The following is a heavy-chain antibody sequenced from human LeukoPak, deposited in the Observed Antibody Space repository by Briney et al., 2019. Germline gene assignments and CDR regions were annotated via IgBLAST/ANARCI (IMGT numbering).Heavy chain of an antibody. CDR3: ARVGYSGWNLEY. V-gene: IGHV3-7*01. Sequence: VGSLRLSCAASGFTFRSHWMSWVRQAPGKGLEWVANINQGGSVKYYVDSVKGRFTISRDDAKNSLYVQMNSLRDEDTAVYYCARVGYSGWNLEYWGQGTLVTVSS. J-gene: IGHJ4*02. CDR2: INQGGSVK. CDR1: GFTFRSHW. D-gene: IGHD5-12*01.